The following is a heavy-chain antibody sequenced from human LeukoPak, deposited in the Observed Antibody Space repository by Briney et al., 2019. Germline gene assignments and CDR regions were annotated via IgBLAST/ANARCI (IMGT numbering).Heavy chain of an antibody. V-gene: IGHV4-4*07. D-gene: IGHD3-16*01. CDR3: ASGSHAVTTHFDY. Sequence: SETLSLTCTVSGGSISSYLWSWIRQPAGKGLEWLGRIHTSGTATYSPSLQSRVTMSVDTPKKQISLRLSSVTAADTAVYYCASGSHAVTTHFDYWGQGTLVTVSS. CDR2: IHTSGTA. CDR1: GGSISSYL. J-gene: IGHJ4*02.